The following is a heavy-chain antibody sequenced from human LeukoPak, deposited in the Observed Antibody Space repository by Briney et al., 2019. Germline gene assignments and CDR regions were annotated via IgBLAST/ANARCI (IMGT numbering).Heavy chain of an antibody. V-gene: IGHV1-2*06. CDR3: ARGSGWSDFDY. CDR2: INPNSGGT. J-gene: IGHJ4*02. D-gene: IGHD6-19*01. Sequence: ASVKVSCKASGYTFTGYYMHWVRQAPGQGLEWMGRINPNSGGTNYAQKFQGRVTMTRDTSTSTAYMELRSLRSDDTAAYYCARGSGWSDFDYWGQGTLVTVSS. CDR1: GYTFTGYY.